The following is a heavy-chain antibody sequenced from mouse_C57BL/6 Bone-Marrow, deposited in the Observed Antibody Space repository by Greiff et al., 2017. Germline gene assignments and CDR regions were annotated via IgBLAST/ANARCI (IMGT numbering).Heavy chain of an antibody. V-gene: IGHV3-6*01. J-gene: IGHJ3*01. CDR1: GYSITSGYY. Sequence: EVQLQESGPGLVKPSQSLSLTCSVTGYSITSGYYWNWIRQFPGNKLGWMGYISYDGSNNYNPYLKNPISITRDTSNNQFFLKLNSVTTEDTATYYCAREDGYYVWFAYGGQGTLVTVSA. CDR2: ISYDGSN. D-gene: IGHD2-3*01. CDR3: AREDGYYVWFAY.